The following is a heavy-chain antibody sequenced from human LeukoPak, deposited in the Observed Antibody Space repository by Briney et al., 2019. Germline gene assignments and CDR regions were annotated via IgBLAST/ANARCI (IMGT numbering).Heavy chain of an antibody. CDR2: VSGSGGFT. J-gene: IGHJ5*01. V-gene: IGHV3-23*01. CDR3: AKDRTTVKSWFDS. CDR1: GFTFSNSA. Sequence: GGSLRLSCAASGFTFSNSAMSWVRQAPGKGQEWVSTVSGSGGFTYYADSVKGRFTISRDNSKNTLFLQMNSLRAEDTAIYYCAKDRTTVKSWFDSWGQGTLVTVSS. D-gene: IGHD4-11*01.